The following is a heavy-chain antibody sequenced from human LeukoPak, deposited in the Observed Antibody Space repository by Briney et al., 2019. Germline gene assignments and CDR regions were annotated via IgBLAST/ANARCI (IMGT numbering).Heavy chain of an antibody. Sequence: SETLSLTCTVSGGSISSYYWSWIRQPPGKGLEWIGYIYYSGSTNYNPSLKSRVTISVDTSKNQFSLKLSSVTAADTAVYYCARQGVTVAGKFDYGGQGTLATVS. CDR1: GGSISSYY. V-gene: IGHV4-59*08. D-gene: IGHD6-19*01. J-gene: IGHJ4*02. CDR2: IYYSGST. CDR3: ARQGVTVAGKFDY.